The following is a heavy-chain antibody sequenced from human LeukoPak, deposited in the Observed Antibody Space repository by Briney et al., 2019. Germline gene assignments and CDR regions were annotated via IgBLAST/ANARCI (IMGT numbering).Heavy chain of an antibody. J-gene: IGHJ4*02. V-gene: IGHV3-48*01. CDR1: GFTFSSYS. CDR3: ARGQLWQYYFDY. D-gene: IGHD5-18*01. CDR2: ISSSSGTI. Sequence: PGGSLRLSCAASGFTFSSYSMNWVRQAPGKGLEWVSYISSSSGTIYYADSVKGRFTISRDNAKNSLYLQMNSLRAEDTAVYYCARGQLWQYYFDYWGQGTLVTVSS.